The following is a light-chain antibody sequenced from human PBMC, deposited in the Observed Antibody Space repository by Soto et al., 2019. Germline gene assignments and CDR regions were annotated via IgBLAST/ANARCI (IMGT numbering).Light chain of an antibody. Sequence: EIVMTQSPATLSVSPGERATLSCRASQSVSSNLAWYQQKPGQAPRLLIYGASTRATGIPARFSGGGSGTDFTLTIGSLQSEDFAVYYCQQYNNWPTWTFGQGTKVDIK. V-gene: IGKV3-15*01. CDR3: QQYNNWPTWT. CDR1: QSVSSN. J-gene: IGKJ1*01. CDR2: GAS.